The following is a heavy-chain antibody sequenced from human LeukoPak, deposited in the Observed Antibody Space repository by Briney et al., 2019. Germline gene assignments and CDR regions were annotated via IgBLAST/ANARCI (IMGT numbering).Heavy chain of an antibody. Sequence: PGESLKISCQGSGYRFTRYWIGWVRQMPGKGLEWMGIIYPGDSDTRYSPSFQGQVTISADKSISTAYLQWSSLKASDTAMYYCARSRYQLGADAFDIWGQGTMVTVSS. CDR1: GYRFTRYW. V-gene: IGHV5-51*01. D-gene: IGHD2-2*01. CDR3: ARSRYQLGADAFDI. J-gene: IGHJ3*02. CDR2: IYPGDSDT.